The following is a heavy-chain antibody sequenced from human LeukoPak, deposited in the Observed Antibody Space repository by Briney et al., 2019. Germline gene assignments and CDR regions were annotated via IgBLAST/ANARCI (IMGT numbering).Heavy chain of an antibody. V-gene: IGHV3-30-3*01. Sequence: GGSLRLSCAASGFTFSSYAMHWVRQAPGKGLEWVAVISYDGSNKYYADSVKGRFTISRDNSKNTLYLQMNSLRAEDTAVYYCARVGIEYSSSSDFDYWGQGTLVTVSS. D-gene: IGHD6-6*01. CDR1: GFTFSSYA. J-gene: IGHJ4*02. CDR3: ARVGIEYSSSSDFDY. CDR2: ISYDGSNK.